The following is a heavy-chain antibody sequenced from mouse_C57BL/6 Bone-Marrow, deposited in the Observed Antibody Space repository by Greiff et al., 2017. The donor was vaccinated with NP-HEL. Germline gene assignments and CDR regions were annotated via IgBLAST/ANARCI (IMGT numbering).Heavy chain of an antibody. Sequence: QVQLQQPGAELVKPGASVKLSCKASGYTFTSYWMQWVKQRPGQGLEWIGEIDPSDSYTNYNQQFKGKATLTVDTSSSTAYMQLSSLTSEDSAVYYCARRVDGYPLAMDYWGQGTSVTVSS. J-gene: IGHJ4*01. D-gene: IGHD2-3*01. CDR3: ARRVDGYPLAMDY. CDR2: IDPSDSYT. V-gene: IGHV1-50*01. CDR1: GYTFTSYW.